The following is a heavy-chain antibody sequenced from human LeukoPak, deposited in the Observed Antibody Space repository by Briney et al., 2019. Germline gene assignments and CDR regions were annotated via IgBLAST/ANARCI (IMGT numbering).Heavy chain of an antibody. CDR2: ISYDGSNK. Sequence: GRSLRLSCAASGFTFSSYAMHWVRQAPGKGLEWVAVISYDGSNKYYADSVKGRFTISRDNSKNTLYLQMNSLRAEDTAVYYCARDSLYGDRPYYYYYYGMDVWGQGTTVTVSS. V-gene: IGHV3-30-3*01. CDR3: ARDSLYGDRPYYYYYYGMDV. D-gene: IGHD4-17*01. CDR1: GFTFSSYA. J-gene: IGHJ6*02.